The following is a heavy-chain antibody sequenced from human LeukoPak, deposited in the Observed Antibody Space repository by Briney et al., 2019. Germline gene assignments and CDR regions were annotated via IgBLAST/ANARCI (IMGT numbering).Heavy chain of an antibody. Sequence: ASVKVSCKASGYTVTSYGISWVRQAPGQGLEWMGWISAYDGNTNYAQKLQGRVTMTTDTSTSTAYMELRSLRSDDTAVYYCARDSADIVVVPAAIVMWGQGTLVTVSS. CDR1: GYTVTSYG. V-gene: IGHV1-18*01. CDR2: ISAYDGNT. D-gene: IGHD2-2*01. J-gene: IGHJ4*02. CDR3: ARDSADIVVVPAAIVM.